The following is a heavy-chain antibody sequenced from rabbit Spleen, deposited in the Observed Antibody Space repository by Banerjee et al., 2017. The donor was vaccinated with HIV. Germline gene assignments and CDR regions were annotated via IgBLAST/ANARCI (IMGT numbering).Heavy chain of an antibody. Sequence: QSLEESGGDLVKPGASLTLTCTASGFSFSSRDYMCWVRQAPGKGLEWIACIDAGSSGFTYHASWAKGRFTISKTSSTTVTLQMTSLTAADTATYFCARDLDGVIGWNFGWWGPGTLVTVS. V-gene: IGHV1S40*01. CDR1: GFSFSSRDY. J-gene: IGHJ6*01. D-gene: IGHD4-1*01. CDR2: IDAGSSGFT. CDR3: ARDLDGVIGWNFGW.